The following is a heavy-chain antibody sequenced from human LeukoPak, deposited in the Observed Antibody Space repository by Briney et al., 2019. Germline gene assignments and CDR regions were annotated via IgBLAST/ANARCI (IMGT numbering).Heavy chain of an antibody. CDR3: AREGNYYDSSGYSHYFDY. CDR2: INPNSGGT. V-gene: IGHV1-2*04. D-gene: IGHD3-22*01. Sequence: ASVKVSCKASGYTFTGYYMHWVRQAPGQGLEWMGWINPNSGGTNYAQKFQGWVTMTRDTSISTAYMELSRLRSDDTAVYYCAREGNYYDSSGYSHYFDYWGQGTLVTVSS. CDR1: GYTFTGYY. J-gene: IGHJ4*02.